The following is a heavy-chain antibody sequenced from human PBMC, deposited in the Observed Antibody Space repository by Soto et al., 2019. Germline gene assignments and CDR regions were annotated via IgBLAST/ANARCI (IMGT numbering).Heavy chain of an antibody. Sequence: EVQLVESGGGLVKPGGSLRLSCAASGFTFSSYSMNWVRQAPGKGLEWVSSISSSSSYIYYADSVKGRFTIARDNAKNSLYLQMNSLRAEDTAVYYCARVYGYYYYYGMDVWGQGTTVTVSS. CDR1: GFTFSSYS. D-gene: IGHD2-8*01. V-gene: IGHV3-21*01. J-gene: IGHJ6*02. CDR3: ARVYGYYYYYGMDV. CDR2: ISSSSSYI.